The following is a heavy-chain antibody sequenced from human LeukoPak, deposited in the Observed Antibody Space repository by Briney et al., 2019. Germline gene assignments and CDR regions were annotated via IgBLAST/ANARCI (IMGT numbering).Heavy chain of an antibody. CDR2: ISGSGGST. Sequence: GGSLRLSCAASGFTFSSYGMHWVRQAPGKGLEWVSAISGSGGSTYYADSVKGRFTISRDNSKNTLYLQMNSLRAEDTAVYYCAHAPGRGYSYGLFDYWGQGTLVTVSS. V-gene: IGHV3-23*01. D-gene: IGHD5-18*01. CDR1: GFTFSSYG. CDR3: AHAPGRGYSYGLFDY. J-gene: IGHJ4*02.